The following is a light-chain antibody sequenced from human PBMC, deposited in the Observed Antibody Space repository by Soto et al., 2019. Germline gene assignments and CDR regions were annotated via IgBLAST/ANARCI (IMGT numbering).Light chain of an antibody. CDR2: EVT. CDR3: SSYTGGNPSDV. V-gene: IGLV2-8*01. CDR1: SSDVGGYDY. Sequence: QSALTQPPSASGSPGQSVTISCTGTSSDVGGYDYVSWYQQHPGKAPKLMIYEVTIRPSGVSDRFSGSESGNTASLTVSGLQAEDEADDYCSSYTGGNPSDVFGTGTKGTVL. J-gene: IGLJ1*01.